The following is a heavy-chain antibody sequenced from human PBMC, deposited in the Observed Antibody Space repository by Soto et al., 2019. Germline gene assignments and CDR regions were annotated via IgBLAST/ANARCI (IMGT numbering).Heavy chain of an antibody. CDR3: AGAYAAITPGDY. D-gene: IGHD1-20*01. CDR2: ISYDGSKK. CDR1: GFTFSSDA. V-gene: IGHV3-30-3*01. J-gene: IGHJ4*02. Sequence: GRSLRLSCAASGFTFSSDAMHWVRQALGKGLEWVAVISYDGSKKYYADSVKGRFTISRDNSKNTLYLQMNSLRAEDTAVYYCAGAYAAITPGDYWGQGTLVTVSS.